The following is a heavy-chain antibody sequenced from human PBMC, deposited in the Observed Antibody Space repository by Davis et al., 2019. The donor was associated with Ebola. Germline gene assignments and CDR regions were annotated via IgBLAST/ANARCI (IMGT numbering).Heavy chain of an antibody. D-gene: IGHD6-19*01. CDR1: GFTFSSYA. CDR3: ARDKRSSWYGGMDV. CDR2: ISGSGGST. Sequence: GESLKISCAASGFTFSSYAMSWVRQAPGKGLEWVSVISGSGGSTYYSDPVKGRFTVSRDNAKNSLYLQMNSLRAEDTAVYYCARDKRSSWYGGMDVWGQGTTVTVSS. V-gene: IGHV3-23*01. J-gene: IGHJ6*02.